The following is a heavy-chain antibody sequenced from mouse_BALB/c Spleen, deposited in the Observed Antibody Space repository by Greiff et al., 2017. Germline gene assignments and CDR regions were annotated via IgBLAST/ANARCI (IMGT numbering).Heavy chain of an antibody. J-gene: IGHJ3*01. D-gene: IGHD2-4*01. CDR3: ARSVYDYDSAY. Sequence: VQLQQSGPELVKPGASVKISCKASGYSFTGYFMNWVMQSHGKSLEWIGRINPYNGDTFYNQKFKGKATLTVDKSSSTAHMELRSLASEDSAVYYCARSVYDYDSAYWGQGTLVTVSA. CDR1: GYSFTGYF. CDR2: INPYNGDT. V-gene: IGHV1-20*02.